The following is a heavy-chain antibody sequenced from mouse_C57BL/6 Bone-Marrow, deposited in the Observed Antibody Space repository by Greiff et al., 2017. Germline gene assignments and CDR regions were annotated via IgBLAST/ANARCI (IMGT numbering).Heavy chain of an antibody. CDR3: VRHDRGFAY. CDR2: IRSKSNNYAT. Sequence: DVKLVESGGGLVQPKGSLKLSCAASGFSFNTYAMNWVRQAPGKGLEWVARIRSKSNNYATYYADSVKDRFTISRDDSESMLYLQMNNLKTEDTAMYYCVRHDRGFAYWGQGTLVTVSA. V-gene: IGHV10-1*01. J-gene: IGHJ3*01. CDR1: GFSFNTYA.